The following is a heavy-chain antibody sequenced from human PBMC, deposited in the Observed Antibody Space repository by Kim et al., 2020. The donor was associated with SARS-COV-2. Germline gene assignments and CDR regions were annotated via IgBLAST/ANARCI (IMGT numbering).Heavy chain of an antibody. CDR2: IIHSGST. D-gene: IGHD3-10*01. J-gene: IGHJ4*01. V-gene: IGHV4-34*01. CDR3: ARGSHYYGLGSYSGDY. Sequence: SETLSLTCTVYGGSFSGYYWSWIRQPPGKGLEWIGEIIHSGSTNYNPSLKSRVTISVDTSKNQFSLRLSSVTAADTAVYYCARGSHYYGLGSYSGDYWG. CDR1: GGSFSGYY.